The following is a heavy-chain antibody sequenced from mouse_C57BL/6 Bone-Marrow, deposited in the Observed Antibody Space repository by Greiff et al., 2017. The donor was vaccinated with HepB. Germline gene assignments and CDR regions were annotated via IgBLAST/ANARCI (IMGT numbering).Heavy chain of an antibody. CDR2: ISSVGDYI. V-gene: IGHV5-9-1*02. CDR1: GFTFSSYA. J-gene: IGHJ3*01. Sequence: EVQLVESGEGLVKPGGSLKLSCAASGFTFSSYAMSWVRQTPEKRLEWVAYISSVGDYIYYADTVKGRFTISRDNARNTLYLQMSSLKSEDTAMYYCTRDPFYSNYEAWFAYWGQGTLVTVSA. CDR3: TRDPFYSNYEAWFAY. D-gene: IGHD2-5*01.